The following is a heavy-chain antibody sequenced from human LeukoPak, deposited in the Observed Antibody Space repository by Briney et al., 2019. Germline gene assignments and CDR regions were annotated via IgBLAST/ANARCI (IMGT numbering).Heavy chain of an antibody. CDR3: ASLDGGIDFDY. Sequence: GGSLRLSCAASEFTFSSFEMNWVRQAPGKGLEWVSYISSSGDTIYYADSVKGRFTISRDNAKNSLYLQMNSLRAEDTAVYYCASLDGGIDFDYWGQGTLVTVSS. CDR1: EFTFSSFE. J-gene: IGHJ4*02. V-gene: IGHV3-48*03. CDR2: ISSSGDTI. D-gene: IGHD3-16*01.